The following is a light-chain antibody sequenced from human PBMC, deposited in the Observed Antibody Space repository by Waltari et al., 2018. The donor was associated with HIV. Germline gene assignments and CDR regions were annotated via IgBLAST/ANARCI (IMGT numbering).Light chain of an antibody. J-gene: IGLJ3*02. V-gene: IGLV2-14*03. Sequence: QSALTQPASVSGSPGQSITISCTGTSSDVGGYDYVSWYQQHPGHARKLIISDVTERPSGVSSRFSGSKSGNTAALTISVLQADDEADYYCSSYANPITRVFGGGTKLTVL. CDR1: SSDVGGYDY. CDR2: DVT. CDR3: SSYANPITRV.